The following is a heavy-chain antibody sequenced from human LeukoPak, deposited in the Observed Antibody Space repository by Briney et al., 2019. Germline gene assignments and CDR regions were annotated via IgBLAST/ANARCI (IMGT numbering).Heavy chain of an antibody. CDR2: VTYSSGYT. Sequence: GGSLRLSCAASGFTFSSYDMSWVRQAPGKGLEWVSGVTYSSGYTYYADSVKGRFTISRDNSRNTLYLQMNSLRAEDTAVYYCAKDPSDLGGSGSNNYFDCWGQGTLVTVSS. J-gene: IGHJ4*02. CDR3: AKDPSDLGGSGSNNYFDC. V-gene: IGHV3-23*01. CDR1: GFTFSSYD. D-gene: IGHD3-10*01.